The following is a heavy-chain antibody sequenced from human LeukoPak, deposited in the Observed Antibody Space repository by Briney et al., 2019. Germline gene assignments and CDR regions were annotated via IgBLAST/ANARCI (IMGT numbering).Heavy chain of an antibody. Sequence: SETLSLTCTVSGGSISSSSYYWGWIRQPPGKGLEWIGSIYYSGSTYYNPSLKSRVTISVDTSKNQFSLKLSSVTAADTAVYYCARPRPAYSSGWYYYWGQGTLVTVSS. V-gene: IGHV4-39*07. CDR3: ARPRPAYSSGWYYY. CDR2: IYYSGST. CDR1: GGSISSSSYY. D-gene: IGHD6-19*01. J-gene: IGHJ4*02.